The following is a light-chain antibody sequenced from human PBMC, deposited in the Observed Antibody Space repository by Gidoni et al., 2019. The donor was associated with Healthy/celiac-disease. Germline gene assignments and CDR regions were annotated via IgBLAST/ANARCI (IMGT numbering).Light chain of an antibody. Sequence: ERVTTQSPSTLSVSPGERATLSCRASQSVSSNLAWYQQKPGQAPRLLIYGASTRATGIPARFSGSGSGTEFTLTISSLQSEDFAVYYCQQYNNWPGTFGQGTKVEIK. CDR2: GAS. CDR1: QSVSSN. J-gene: IGKJ1*01. CDR3: QQYNNWPGT. V-gene: IGKV3-15*01.